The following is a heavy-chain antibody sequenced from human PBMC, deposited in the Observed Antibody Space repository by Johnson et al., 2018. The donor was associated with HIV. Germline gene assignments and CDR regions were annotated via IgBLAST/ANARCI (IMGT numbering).Heavy chain of an antibody. CDR2: ISYDGSNK. CDR1: GFTFSSSA. J-gene: IGHJ3*02. V-gene: IGHV3-30*04. Sequence: QVQLVESGGGLVQPGRSLRLSCAASGFTFSSSAMHWVRPAPGKGLEWVAVISYDGSNKYYAASVQGRFTISRDHSKNTLYLQMNSLKTEDTAVYYCTTDISSAAARPRDAFDIWGQGTMVTVSS. CDR3: TTDISSAAARPRDAFDI. D-gene: IGHD6-13*01.